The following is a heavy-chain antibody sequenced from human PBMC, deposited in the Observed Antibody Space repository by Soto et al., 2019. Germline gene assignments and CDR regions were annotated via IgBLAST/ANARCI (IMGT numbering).Heavy chain of an antibody. D-gene: IGHD3-3*01. V-gene: IGHV1-69*02. J-gene: IGHJ4*02. CDR3: ARGLGFLDDY. Sequence: QVQLVQSGAEVKKPGSSVKVSCTASGGTFSSYTISWVRQAPGQGLEWMGRIIPSLGIANYAQKFQGRVTITADKSTSSAYMELSSLRSEGTAVYYCARGLGFLDDYGGQGTLVTVSS. CDR2: IIPSLGIA. CDR1: GGTFSSYT.